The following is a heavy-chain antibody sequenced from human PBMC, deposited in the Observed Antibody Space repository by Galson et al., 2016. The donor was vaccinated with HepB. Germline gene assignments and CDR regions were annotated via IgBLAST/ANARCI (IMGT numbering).Heavy chain of an antibody. CDR1: GFTFSDYW. V-gene: IGHV3-7*03. CDR2: INQDGSAK. J-gene: IGHJ4*02. CDR3: AQSSYGYVWGSYRFDS. Sequence: SLRLSCAASGFTFSDYWMTWVRQAPGKGLEWVANINQDGSAKYHVDSVKGRFTISRDNAKNSLSLQMNSLRAEDTAIYYCAQSSYGYVWGSYRFDSWGQGTLVTVSS. D-gene: IGHD3-16*02.